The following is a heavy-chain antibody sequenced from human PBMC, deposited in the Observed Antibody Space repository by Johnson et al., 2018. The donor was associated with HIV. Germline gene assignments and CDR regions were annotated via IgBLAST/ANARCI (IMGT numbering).Heavy chain of an antibody. J-gene: IGHJ3*02. CDR1: GFTFSSNY. D-gene: IGHD1-26*01. CDR2: IYSGGST. V-gene: IGHV3-66*01. Sequence: VQLVESWGGVVQPGRSLRLSCAASGFTFSSNYMSWVRQAPGKGLEWVSVIYSGGSTYYADSVKGRFTIPRDNSKNTLYLQMNSLRAEDTAVYYCAREATDAYVGLVGATTLGIQTAAFDIWGQGTLVTVSS. CDR3: AREATDAYVGLVGATTLGIQTAAFDI.